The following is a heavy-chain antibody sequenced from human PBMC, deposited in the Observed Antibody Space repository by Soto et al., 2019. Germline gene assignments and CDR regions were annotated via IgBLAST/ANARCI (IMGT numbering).Heavy chain of an antibody. J-gene: IGHJ6*03. CDR1: GGSISSYY. CDR3: ARAETYYDFWSGYSGAYYYYYMDV. Sequence: SETLSLTCTVSGGSISSYYWSWIRQPPGKGLEWIGYIYYSGSTNYNPSLKSRVTISVDTSKDQFSLKLSSVTAADTAVYYCARAETYYDFWSGYSGAYYYYYMDVWGKGTTVTVSS. V-gene: IGHV4-59*01. D-gene: IGHD3-3*01. CDR2: IYYSGST.